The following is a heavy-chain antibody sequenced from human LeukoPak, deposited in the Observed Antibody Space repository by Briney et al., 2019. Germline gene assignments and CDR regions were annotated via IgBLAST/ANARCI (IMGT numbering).Heavy chain of an antibody. Sequence: ASVKVSCKASGYIFTTYDIGWVRQATGQGLEWMGWLNPNSGNAGYAQKFQGRVTISRNTTISTAYMELSSLRSDDTAIYYCARRKFLGWFDPWGQGTLVTVSS. J-gene: IGHJ5*02. D-gene: IGHD7-27*01. CDR3: ARRKFLGWFDP. V-gene: IGHV1-8*03. CDR1: GYIFTTYD. CDR2: LNPNSGNA.